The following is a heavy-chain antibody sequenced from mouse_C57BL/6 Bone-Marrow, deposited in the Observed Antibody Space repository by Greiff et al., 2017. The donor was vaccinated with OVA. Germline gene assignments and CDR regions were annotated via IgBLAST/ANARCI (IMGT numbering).Heavy chain of an antibody. CDR1: GYSITSGYY. J-gene: IGHJ3*01. CDR2: ISYDGSN. Sequence: EVQLQQSGPGLVKPSQSLSLTCSVTGYSITSGYYWNWIRQFPGNKLEWMGYISYDGSNNYNPSLKNRISITRDTSKNQFFLKLNSVTTEDTATDYCARDLPDYWGQGTLVTVSA. CDR3: ARDLPDY. V-gene: IGHV3-6*01.